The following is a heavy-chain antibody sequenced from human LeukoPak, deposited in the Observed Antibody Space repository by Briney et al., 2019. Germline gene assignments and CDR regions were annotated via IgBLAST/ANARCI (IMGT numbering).Heavy chain of an antibody. CDR3: ARDRYYDSSGYYDY. J-gene: IGHJ4*02. D-gene: IGHD3-22*01. CDR2: ISSNGGST. Sequence: PGGSLRLSCSASGFTFSSYAMHWVRQAPGKGLEYVSAISSNGGSTYYADSVKGRFTISRDNSKNTLYLQMNSLRAEDTAVYYCARDRYYDSSGYYDYWGQGTLVTVSS. V-gene: IGHV3-64*04. CDR1: GFTFSSYA.